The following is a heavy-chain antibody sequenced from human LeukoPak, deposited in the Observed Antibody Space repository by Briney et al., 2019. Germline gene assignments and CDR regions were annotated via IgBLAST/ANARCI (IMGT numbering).Heavy chain of an antibody. CDR1: GFTFSSYW. CDR2: INSDGSST. V-gene: IGHV3-74*01. J-gene: IGHJ5*02. Sequence: GGSLRLSCAASGFTFSSYWMHWVRQAPGKGLVWVSRINSDGSSTNYADSVKGRFTISRDNAKNTLYLQMNSLRAEDTAVYYCARDRDYGDGNWFDPWGQGTLVTVSS. D-gene: IGHD4-17*01. CDR3: ARDRDYGDGNWFDP.